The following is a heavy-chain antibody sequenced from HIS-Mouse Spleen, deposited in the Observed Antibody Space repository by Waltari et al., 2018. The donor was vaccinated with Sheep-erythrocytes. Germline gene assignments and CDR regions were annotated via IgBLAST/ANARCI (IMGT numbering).Heavy chain of an antibody. CDR3: ARDTGTDAFDI. J-gene: IGHJ3*02. V-gene: IGHV3-21*01. Sequence: EVQLVESGGGLVKPGGSLRLSCPASGFTFSTYGMNWVRQAPGKGLEWVSSISSSSSYIYYADSVKGRFTISRDNAKNSLYLQMNSLRAEDTAVYYCARDTGTDAFDIWGQGTMVTVSS. CDR1: GFTFSTYG. D-gene: IGHD1-1*01. CDR2: ISSSSSYI.